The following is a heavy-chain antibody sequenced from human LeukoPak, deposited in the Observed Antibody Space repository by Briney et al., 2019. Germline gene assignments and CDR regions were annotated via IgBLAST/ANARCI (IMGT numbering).Heavy chain of an antibody. CDR1: GASISSSSYY. Sequence: SETLSLTCTVSGASISSSSYYWGWIRQPPGKGLEWIGYIYYSGSTYYNPSLKSRVIISIDTSKNQFSLKLSSVTAADTAVYYCARHSGDGYNLVYWFDPWGQGTLVTVSS. V-gene: IGHV4-39*01. CDR3: ARHSGDGYNLVYWFDP. J-gene: IGHJ5*02. CDR2: IYYSGST. D-gene: IGHD5-24*01.